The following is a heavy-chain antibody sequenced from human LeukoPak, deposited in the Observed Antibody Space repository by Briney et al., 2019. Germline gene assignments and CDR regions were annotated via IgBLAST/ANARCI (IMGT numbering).Heavy chain of an antibody. Sequence: SETLSLTCTVSGGSISSSSYYWGWIRQPPGKGLEWIGSIYYSGSTYYNPSLKSRVTISVDTSKNQFSLKLNSVTAADTAVYYCASQRAYTSSWYFDFWGQGTLVTVSS. V-gene: IGHV4-39*07. D-gene: IGHD6-13*01. CDR1: GGSISSSSYY. CDR2: IYYSGST. CDR3: ASQRAYTSSWYFDF. J-gene: IGHJ4*02.